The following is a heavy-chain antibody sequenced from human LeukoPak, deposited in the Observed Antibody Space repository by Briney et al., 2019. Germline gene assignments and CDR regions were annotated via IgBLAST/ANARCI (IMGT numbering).Heavy chain of an antibody. J-gene: IGHJ4*02. CDR3: ARNPVDYGSNSYFDY. D-gene: IGHD4-23*01. CDR1: GFTFSSYA. V-gene: IGHV3-30-3*01. CDR2: ISYDGSNK. Sequence: PGGSLRLSCAASGFTFSSYAMHWVRQAPGKGLEWVAVISYDGSNKYYADSVKGRSTISRDNSKNTLYLQMNSLRAEDTAVYYCARNPVDYGSNSYFDYWGQGTLVTVSS.